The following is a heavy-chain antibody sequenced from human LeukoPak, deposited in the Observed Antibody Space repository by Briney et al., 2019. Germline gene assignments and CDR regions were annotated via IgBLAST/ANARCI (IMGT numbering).Heavy chain of an antibody. D-gene: IGHD2-15*01. J-gene: IGHJ5*02. CDR2: ISYCGGT. CDR1: VGSISSHY. Sequence: PSETLSLTCTVSVGSISSHYWSWIRQTPGKGLEGIGYISYCGGTNYHPPLKSRVTISVYTSKSQFSLKLTSVTAADTAVYYCARLKDLWFDPWGQGTLVTVSS. V-gene: IGHV4-59*11. CDR3: ARLKDLWFDP.